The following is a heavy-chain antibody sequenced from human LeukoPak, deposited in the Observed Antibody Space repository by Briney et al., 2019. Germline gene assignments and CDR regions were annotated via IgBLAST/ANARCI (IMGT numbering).Heavy chain of an antibody. CDR1: GGSISSSSYY. Sequence: SEPLSLTCTVAGGSISSSSYYGGWIRQPPGEGLEWIGSIFYSVSTFYNPYLKSRVTMSVDTSKNQFSLRLSSLTAAHTAVYYCARTSIPQYSSGWYTSYYFDYWGQGTLVTVSS. V-gene: IGHV4-39*01. CDR2: IFYSVST. CDR3: ARTSIPQYSSGWYTSYYFDY. J-gene: IGHJ4*02. D-gene: IGHD6-19*01.